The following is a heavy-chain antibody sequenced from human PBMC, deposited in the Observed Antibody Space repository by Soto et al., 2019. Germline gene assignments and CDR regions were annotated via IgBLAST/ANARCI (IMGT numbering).Heavy chain of an antibody. Sequence: GGSLRLSCVASGFTFDDYAMHWVRQAPGKGLEWVSGISWNSGSIGYADSVKGRFTISRDNAKNSLYLQMNSLRAEDTALYYCAKSIAAKTKFYYYYMDVWGKGTTVTVSS. CDR3: AKSIAAKTKFYYYYMDV. D-gene: IGHD6-13*01. CDR1: GFTFDDYA. J-gene: IGHJ6*03. V-gene: IGHV3-9*01. CDR2: ISWNSGSI.